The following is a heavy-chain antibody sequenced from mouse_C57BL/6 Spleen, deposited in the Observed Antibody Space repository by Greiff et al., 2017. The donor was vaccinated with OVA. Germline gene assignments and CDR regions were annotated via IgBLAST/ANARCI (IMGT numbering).Heavy chain of an antibody. J-gene: IGHJ1*03. CDR2: ISSGSSTI. V-gene: IGHV5-17*01. Sequence: EVQLMESGGGLVKPGGSLKLSCAASGFTFSDYGMHWVRQAPEKGLEWVAYISSGSSTIYYADTVKGRFTISRDNAKNTLFLQMTSLRSEDMAMYYCARNIIYYDYDEGYFDVWGTGTTVTVSS. CDR3: ARNIIYYDYDEGYFDV. D-gene: IGHD2-4*01. CDR1: GFTFSDYG.